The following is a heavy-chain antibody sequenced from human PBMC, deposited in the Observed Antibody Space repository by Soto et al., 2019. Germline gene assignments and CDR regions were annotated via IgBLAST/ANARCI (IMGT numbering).Heavy chain of an antibody. CDR1: GFSLSTSGVG. CDR3: AHTAGPGSLNDGEFDY. J-gene: IGHJ4*02. CDR2: IYWDDAK. D-gene: IGHD1-1*01. V-gene: IGHV2-5*02. Sequence: SGPTLVNPTHTLTLTCTFSGFSLSTSGVGVGWIRQPPGKALEWLALIYWDDAKRFSPSLKSRLIITKDTSKNQVVLTMTNMDTVDTASYCGAHTAGPGSLNDGEFDYWGQGTLVTVSS.